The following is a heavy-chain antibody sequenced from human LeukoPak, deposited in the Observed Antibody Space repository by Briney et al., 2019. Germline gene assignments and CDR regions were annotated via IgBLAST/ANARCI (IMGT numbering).Heavy chain of an antibody. CDR3: ARDRRSYDSSGYYHPGTLDY. D-gene: IGHD3-22*01. V-gene: IGHV3-30-3*01. CDR2: ISYDGSNK. CDR1: GFTFSSYA. J-gene: IGHJ4*02. Sequence: GGSLRLSCAASGFTFSSYAMHWVRQAPGKGLEWVAVISYDGSNKYYADSVKGRFTISRDNSKNTLYLQMNSLRAEDTAVYYCARDRRSYDSSGYYHPGTLDYWGQGTLVTVSS.